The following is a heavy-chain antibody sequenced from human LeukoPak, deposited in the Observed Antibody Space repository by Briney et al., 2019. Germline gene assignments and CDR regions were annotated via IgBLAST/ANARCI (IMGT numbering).Heavy chain of an antibody. Sequence: GGSLRLSCTASGFTFGDYAMSWVRQAPGKGLEWVGFITSKAYGGTADYAASVKGRFTISRDDSKSIAYLEMNSLKNEDTAVYYCRRHIVGARTYFDYWGQGALVTVSS. CDR2: ITSKAYGGTA. CDR1: GFTFGDYA. J-gene: IGHJ4*02. D-gene: IGHD1-26*01. CDR3: RRHIVGARTYFDY. V-gene: IGHV3-49*04.